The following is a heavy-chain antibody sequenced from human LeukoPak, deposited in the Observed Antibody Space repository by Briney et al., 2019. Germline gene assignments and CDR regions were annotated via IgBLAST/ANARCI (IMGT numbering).Heavy chain of an antibody. V-gene: IGHV5-51*01. CDR3: ARHPVLLWFGELLMRGVKPVDY. CDR2: IYPGDSDT. Sequence: GESLKISCKGSGYSFTSYWIGWVRQMPGKGLEWMGIIYPGDSDTRYSPSFQGQVTISADKSVSTAYLQWSSLKASDTAMYYCARHPVLLWFGELLMRGVKPVDYWGQGTLVTVSS. D-gene: IGHD3-10*01. J-gene: IGHJ4*02. CDR1: GYSFTSYW.